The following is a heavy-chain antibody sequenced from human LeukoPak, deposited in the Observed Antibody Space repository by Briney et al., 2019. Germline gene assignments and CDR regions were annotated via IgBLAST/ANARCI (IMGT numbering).Heavy chain of an antibody. J-gene: IGHJ4*02. CDR1: GFTFSSYG. Sequence: PGRSLRLSCAASGFTFSSYGMYWVRQAPGKGLEWVAVIWYDGSKKYYADSVKGRFTISRDNPKNTLYLQMNSLRAEDTAVYYCASTFGELNYWGQGTLVTVSS. CDR2: IWYDGSKK. D-gene: IGHD3-10*01. V-gene: IGHV3-33*01. CDR3: ASTFGELNY.